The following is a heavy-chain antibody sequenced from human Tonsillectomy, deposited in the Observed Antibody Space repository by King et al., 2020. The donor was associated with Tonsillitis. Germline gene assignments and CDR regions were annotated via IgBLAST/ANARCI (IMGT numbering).Heavy chain of an antibody. J-gene: IGHJ3*02. D-gene: IGHD3-22*01. CDR1: GGSISSYH. CDR3: ARAGYYDSSGYYYFALDI. V-gene: IGHV4-59*01. CDR2: IHYSGST. Sequence: QLQESGPGLVKPSETLSLTCTVSGGSISSYHWSWIRQPPGKGLEWIGYIHYSGSTNYNPSLKSRVTISVATSKNQFSLKLTSVTAADTAVYYCARAGYYDSSGYYYFALDIWGQGTMGTVSS.